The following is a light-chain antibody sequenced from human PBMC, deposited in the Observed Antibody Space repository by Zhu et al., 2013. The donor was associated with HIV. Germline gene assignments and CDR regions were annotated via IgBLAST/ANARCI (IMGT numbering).Light chain of an antibody. CDR3: QQYYSTPPT. V-gene: IGKV3-15*01. Sequence: EIVLTQSPTSLSVSPGERATLSCRASESVGGNLAWYQQRPGQALRLLIHGASNRATGIPPRFSGSGSGTDFTLTISSLQAEDVAVYYCQQYYSTPPTFGQGTKVEIK. J-gene: IGKJ1*01. CDR2: GAS. CDR1: ESVGGN.